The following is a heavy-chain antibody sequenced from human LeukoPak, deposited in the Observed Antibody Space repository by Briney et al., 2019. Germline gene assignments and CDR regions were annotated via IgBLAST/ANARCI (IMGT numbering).Heavy chain of an antibody. CDR1: GFTFSSYA. CDR3: ARAGAFYYYYMDV. CDR2: ISGSGGST. J-gene: IGHJ6*03. D-gene: IGHD1-1*01. V-gene: IGHV3-23*01. Sequence: GGSLRLSCAASGFTFSSYAMSWVRQAPGKGLEWVSAISGSGGSTYYADSVKGRFTISRDNSKNTLYLQMNSLRAEDTAVYYCARAGAFYYYYMDVWGKGTTVTVSS.